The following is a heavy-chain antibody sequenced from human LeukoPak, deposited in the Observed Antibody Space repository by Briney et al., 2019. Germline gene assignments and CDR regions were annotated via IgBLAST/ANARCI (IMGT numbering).Heavy chain of an antibody. V-gene: IGHV4-38-2*02. CDR2: IYHSGST. CDR3: ATSSGSYYDY. J-gene: IGHJ4*02. D-gene: IGHD1-26*01. Sequence: PSETLSLTCTVSGYSISSGYYWGWIRQPPGRGLEWIGSIYHSGSTYYNPSLKSRVTISVDTSKNQFSLKLSSVTAADTAVYYCATSSGSYYDYWGQGTLVTVSS. CDR1: GYSISSGYY.